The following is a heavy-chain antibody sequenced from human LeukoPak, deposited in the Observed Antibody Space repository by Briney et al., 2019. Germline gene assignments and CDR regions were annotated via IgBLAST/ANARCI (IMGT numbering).Heavy chain of an antibody. V-gene: IGHV1-2*06. Sequence: ASVKVSCKDSGYTFTGYYMHWVRQAPGQGLEWMGRINPNSGGTNYAQKFQGRVTMTRDTSISTAYMELSRLRSDDTAVYYCARDSHSSGWYLIGYWGQGTLVTVSS. CDR1: GYTFTGYY. CDR3: ARDSHSSGWYLIGY. D-gene: IGHD6-19*01. J-gene: IGHJ4*02. CDR2: INPNSGGT.